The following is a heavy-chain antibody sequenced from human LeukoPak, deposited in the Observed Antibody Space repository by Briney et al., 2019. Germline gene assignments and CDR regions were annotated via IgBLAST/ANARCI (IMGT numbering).Heavy chain of an antibody. CDR2: IFTSGTT. D-gene: IGHD3-22*01. V-gene: IGHV4-4*07. CDR3: ARADDSSGFYSNWFDP. Sequence: PSETLSLTCSVSGGSIRSHYWSWLRQPAGKGLEWIGRIFTSGTTNYNPSLKSRVTISVDPSKNHFSLKLKSVIAADTAVYYCARADDSSGFYSNWFDPWGQGILVTVPS. CDR1: GGSIRSHY. J-gene: IGHJ5*02.